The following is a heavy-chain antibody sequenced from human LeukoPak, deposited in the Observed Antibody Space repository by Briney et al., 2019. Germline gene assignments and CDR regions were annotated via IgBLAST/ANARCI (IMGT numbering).Heavy chain of an antibody. Sequence: KTSETLSLTCAVSGYSISSAYYWGWIRQPPGRGLERIGTIYHSGNTYYNPSLKSRVTISVDTSKNQFSLKVSSVTAADTAVYYCARQHPPPRISLVRGVEYWGQGTLVTVSS. CDR2: IYHSGNT. V-gene: IGHV4-38-2*01. CDR1: GYSISSAYY. D-gene: IGHD3-10*01. CDR3: ARQHPPPRISLVRGVEY. J-gene: IGHJ4*02.